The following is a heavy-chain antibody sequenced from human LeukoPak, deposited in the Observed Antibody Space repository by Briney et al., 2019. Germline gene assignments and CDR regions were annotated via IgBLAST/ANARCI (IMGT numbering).Heavy chain of an antibody. D-gene: IGHD2-21*01. Sequence: PGGSLRLSCAASGFTFSSYAMSWVRQAPGKGLEWVSAISGSGGSTYYADSVKGRFTVSRDSSKNTLYLQMDSLRVEDTAVYYCLRGDVRDYWGQGTLVTVSS. CDR3: LRGDVRDY. V-gene: IGHV3-23*01. CDR2: ISGSGGST. J-gene: IGHJ4*02. CDR1: GFTFSSYA.